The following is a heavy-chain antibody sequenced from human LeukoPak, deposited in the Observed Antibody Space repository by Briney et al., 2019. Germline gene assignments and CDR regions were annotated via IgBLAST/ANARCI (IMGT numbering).Heavy chain of an antibody. CDR3: ARATRSITIFGVVISGADHEGKRDFFDY. Sequence: ASVKVSCKASGYTFTSYYMHWVRQAPGQGLEWMGIINPSGGSTSYAQKFQGRVTMTRDMSMSTVYMELSSLRSEDTAVYYCARATRSITIFGVVISGADHEGKRDFFDYWGQGTLVTVSS. V-gene: IGHV1-46*01. J-gene: IGHJ4*02. CDR1: GYTFTSYY. D-gene: IGHD3-3*01. CDR2: INPSGGST.